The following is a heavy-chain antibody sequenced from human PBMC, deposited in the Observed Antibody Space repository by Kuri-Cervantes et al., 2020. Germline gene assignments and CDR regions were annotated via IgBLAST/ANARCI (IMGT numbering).Heavy chain of an antibody. V-gene: IGHV4-39*01. Sequence: ESLKISCTVSGGSISSSSYYWGWIRQPPGKGLEWIGSIYYSGSTYYNPSLKSRVTISVDTSKNQFSLKLSSVTAADTAVYYCARHWAVVAATSWFDPWDQGTLVTVSS. CDR3: ARHWAVVAATSWFDP. D-gene: IGHD2-15*01. CDR2: IYYSGST. J-gene: IGHJ5*02. CDR1: GGSISSSSYY.